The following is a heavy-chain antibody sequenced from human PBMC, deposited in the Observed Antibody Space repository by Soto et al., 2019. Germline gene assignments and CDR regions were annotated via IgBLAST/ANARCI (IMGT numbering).Heavy chain of an antibody. CDR3: AKDGHYGDPPDH. J-gene: IGHJ4*02. CDR2: MSYDGRNQ. V-gene: IGHV3-30*18. Sequence: QVQLVESGGGVVQPGRSLRLSCAASGFTLRSYGMYWVRQAPGKGLECVAVMSYDGRNQYYADSVKGRFTMSRDISKKTVHLEMDSLSPEDTAVYYCAKDGHYGDPPDHWGQGTLVTVSS. D-gene: IGHD4-17*01. CDR1: GFTLRSYG.